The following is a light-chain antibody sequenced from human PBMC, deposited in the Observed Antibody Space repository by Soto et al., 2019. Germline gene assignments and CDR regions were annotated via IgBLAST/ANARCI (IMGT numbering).Light chain of an antibody. J-gene: IGLJ1*01. Sequence: QPVLTQPPSASGTPGQRVIISCSGSSSNIGSNTVNWYQQLPGTAPKLLIYSHNQRPSGVPDRFSGSQSGTSASLAINGLHSEEEADYYCATWDDRLDGYVFGTGTKLTVL. CDR2: SHN. CDR1: SSNIGSNT. V-gene: IGLV1-44*01. CDR3: ATWDDRLDGYV.